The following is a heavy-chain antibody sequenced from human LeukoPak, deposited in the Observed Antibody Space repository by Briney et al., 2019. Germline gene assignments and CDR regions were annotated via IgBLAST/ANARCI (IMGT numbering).Heavy chain of an antibody. Sequence: GGSLRLSCAASRFTLSSYEMNCVPESPGTGVEWVSYIGSSGGTIFYAHSVKGRFTISRDNAKNSLYMQMNSLRAEDTAVYYCARPPSITNPYYGMDVWGQGTTVTVSS. CDR1: RFTLSSYE. J-gene: IGHJ6*02. D-gene: IGHD3-3*01. CDR3: ARPPSITNPYYGMDV. CDR2: IGSSGGTI. V-gene: IGHV3-48*03.